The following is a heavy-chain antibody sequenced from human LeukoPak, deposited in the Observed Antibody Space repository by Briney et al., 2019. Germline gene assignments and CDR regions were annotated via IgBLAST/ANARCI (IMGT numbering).Heavy chain of an antibody. CDR3: ARRQYYDITAFDY. Sequence: GESLKISCKGSGYSFATYWIGWVRRMPGKGLEWMGIIYPGDSDTRYSPSFQGQVTISADKSINTAYLQWSSLKASDTAMYYCARRQYYDITAFDYWGQGTLVTVSS. J-gene: IGHJ4*02. CDR2: IYPGDSDT. V-gene: IGHV5-51*01. CDR1: GYSFATYW. D-gene: IGHD3-22*01.